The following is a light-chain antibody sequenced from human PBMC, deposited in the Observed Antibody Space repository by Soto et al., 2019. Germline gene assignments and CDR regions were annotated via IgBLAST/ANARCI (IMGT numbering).Light chain of an antibody. CDR3: CSYAGSRTFAYV. CDR1: SSDVGSYNL. Sequence: QSALTQPASVSGSPGQSITISCTGTSSDVGSYNLVSWYQHHPGKAPKLIIYEGSKRPSGVSNRFSGSKSGNTASLTISGLQAEDEADFYCCSYAGSRTFAYVFGTGTKVPVL. CDR2: EGS. J-gene: IGLJ1*01. V-gene: IGLV2-23*03.